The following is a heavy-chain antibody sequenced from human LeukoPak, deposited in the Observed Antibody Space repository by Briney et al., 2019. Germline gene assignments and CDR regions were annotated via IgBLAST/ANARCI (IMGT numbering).Heavy chain of an antibody. Sequence: GGSLRLSCAASGFTFSSYAMSWVRQAPGKGLEWVSAISSSGGSTYHADSVKGRFTISRDNSKNALFLQMDSLRAEDTAIYYCAKSRDRSDAIIGVANRVDFWGQGTLVTVSS. D-gene: IGHD3-3*01. J-gene: IGHJ4*02. V-gene: IGHV3-23*01. CDR2: ISSSGGST. CDR1: GFTFSSYA. CDR3: AKSRDRSDAIIGVANRVDF.